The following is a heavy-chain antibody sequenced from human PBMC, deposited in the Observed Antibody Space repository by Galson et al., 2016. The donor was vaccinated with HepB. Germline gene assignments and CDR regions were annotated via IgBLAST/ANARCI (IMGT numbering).Heavy chain of an antibody. CDR3: ARERGIAAAATLDY. D-gene: IGHD6-13*01. V-gene: IGHV3-30*03. Sequence: SLRLSCAASGFTFSSYGMHWVRQAPGKGLEWVAMISYARSNKYKADSMKGRFSISRDNSKSTMFLQMNSLRAEDTAVYYCARERGIAAAATLDYWGQGTLVTVSS. CDR1: GFTFSSYG. J-gene: IGHJ4*02. CDR2: ISYARSNK.